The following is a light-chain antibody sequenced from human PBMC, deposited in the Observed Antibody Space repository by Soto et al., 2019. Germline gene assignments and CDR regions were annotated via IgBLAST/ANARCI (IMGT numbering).Light chain of an antibody. CDR2: EVS. J-gene: IGLJ1*01. CDR1: SSDFGSYNL. V-gene: IGLV2-23*02. CDR3: CSYAGSSTFDV. Sequence: QSVLTQPASVSGSPGQSITISCTGTSSDFGSYNLVSWYQQLPGKAPKLMIYEVSKRPSGVSNRFSGSKSGNTASLTISGLQAVDEGDYYCCSYAGSSTFDVIGTRTKVTVL.